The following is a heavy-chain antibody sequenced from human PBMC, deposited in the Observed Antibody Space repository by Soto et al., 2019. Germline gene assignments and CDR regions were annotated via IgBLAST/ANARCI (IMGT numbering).Heavy chain of an antibody. Sequence: ASVKVSCKTSGYIFTDYYIHWVRQAPGQGLEWMGWINPNSGGTNYAQKFQDWVTMTRDTSINTAYMEVNSLRSDDTAVYYCARTSGYYPYYFDDWGQGTQVTVSS. J-gene: IGHJ4*02. D-gene: IGHD3-22*01. CDR3: ARTSGYYPYYFDD. CDR2: INPNSGGT. V-gene: IGHV1-2*04. CDR1: GYIFTDYY.